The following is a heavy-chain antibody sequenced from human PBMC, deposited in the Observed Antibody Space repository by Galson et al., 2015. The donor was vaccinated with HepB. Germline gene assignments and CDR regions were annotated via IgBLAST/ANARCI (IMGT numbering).Heavy chain of an antibody. Sequence: SLRLSCAASGFTFSNAWMSRVRQAPGQGLEWVGRIKSKTDGGTTDYAAPVKGRFTISRDDSKNTLDLQMNSLKTEDTAVYYCTTHGYSYGDAFDIWGQGTMVTVSS. CDR1: GFTFSNAW. CDR2: IKSKTDGGTT. CDR3: TTHGYSYGDAFDI. V-gene: IGHV3-15*01. J-gene: IGHJ3*02. D-gene: IGHD5-18*01.